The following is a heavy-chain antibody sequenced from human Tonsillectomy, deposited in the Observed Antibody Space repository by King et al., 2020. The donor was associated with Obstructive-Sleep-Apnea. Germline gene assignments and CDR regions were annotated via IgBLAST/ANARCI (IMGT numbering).Heavy chain of an antibody. CDR2: RWYDGSNK. CDR3: ARGSGSYRKRGMDV. D-gene: IGHD3-10*01. J-gene: IGHJ6*02. V-gene: IGHV3-33*01. CDR1: GFTFSTYG. Sequence: HVQLVESGGGVVQPGRSLRLSCAASGFTFSTYGMHLVRLAPCMGLEWVAVRWYDGSNKYFADSVKDRFTISRDNSKNTLYLQMNSLRADDTALYYCARGSGSYRKRGMDVWGQGTTVTVSS.